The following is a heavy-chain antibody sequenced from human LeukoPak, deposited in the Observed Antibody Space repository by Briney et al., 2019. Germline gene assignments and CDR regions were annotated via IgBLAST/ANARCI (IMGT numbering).Heavy chain of an antibody. CDR3: ARDLGTIFGVVIRTLDY. CDR2: IYSGGST. D-gene: IGHD3-3*01. CDR1: GFTVSSNY. Sequence: GGSLRLSCAASGFTVSSNYMSWVRQAPGKGLEWVSVIYSGGSTYYADSVKGRFTISRDNAKNSLYLQMNSLRAEDTAVYYCARDLGTIFGVVIRTLDYWGQGTLVTVSS. V-gene: IGHV3-53*01. J-gene: IGHJ4*02.